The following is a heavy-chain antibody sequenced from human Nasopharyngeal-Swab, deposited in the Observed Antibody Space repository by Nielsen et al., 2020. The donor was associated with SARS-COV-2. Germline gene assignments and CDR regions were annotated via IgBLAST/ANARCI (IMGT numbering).Heavy chain of an antibody. J-gene: IGHJ3*02. V-gene: IGHV3-49*01. CDR2: IRSKIYSGAP. CDR3: ARSVGSYYGQGAFDI. CDR1: GFTFGDYA. Sequence: GGSLRLSCRTSGFTFGDYAMSWFRQAPGKGLEWVGFIRSKIYSGAPEYAASVKGRFTISRDGAESIAYLQMNSLETEDTGVYYCARSVGSYYGQGAFDIWGQGTMVTVSS. D-gene: IGHD1-26*01.